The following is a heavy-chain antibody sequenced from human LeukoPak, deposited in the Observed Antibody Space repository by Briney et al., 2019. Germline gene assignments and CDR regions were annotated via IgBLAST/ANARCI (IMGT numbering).Heavy chain of an antibody. CDR3: AKGGYDFWSGYPDYFDY. V-gene: IGHV3-30*02. D-gene: IGHD3-3*01. CDR2: IRYDGINK. CDR1: GFTFSNYG. Sequence: GGSLRLSCAASGFTFSNYGMHWVRQAPGKGLEWVAFIRYDGINKYYADSVMGRFTISRDNSKNTLYLQMNSLRAEDTAVYYCAKGGYDFWSGYPDYFDYWGQGTLVTVSS. J-gene: IGHJ4*02.